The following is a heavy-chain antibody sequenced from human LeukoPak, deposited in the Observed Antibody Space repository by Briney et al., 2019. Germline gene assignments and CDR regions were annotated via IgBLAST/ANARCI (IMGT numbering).Heavy chain of an antibody. CDR2: INPDGSIK. CDR1: GFTFGHHF. D-gene: IGHD1-26*01. Sequence: GGSLRLSCVASGFTFGHHFMSWVRQAPGGGLEWVANINPDGSIKFHADSVKGRFTISRDNARNSVYLQMNSLRAEDTAVYYCARSELPLRYYYYYMGVWGKGTTVTVSS. V-gene: IGHV3-7*01. J-gene: IGHJ6*03. CDR3: ARSELPLRYYYYYMGV.